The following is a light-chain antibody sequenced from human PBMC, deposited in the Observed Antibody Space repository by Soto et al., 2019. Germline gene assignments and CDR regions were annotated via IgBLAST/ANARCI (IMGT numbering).Light chain of an antibody. J-gene: IGKJ1*01. CDR1: QSVSSSY. V-gene: IGKV3D-20*02. Sequence: EIVLTQSPGTLSLSPGERATLSCRASQSVSSSYLAWYQQKPGQAPRLLIYGASSRATGIPDRFSGSGSGTDLTLTISRLEPEDFAVYYCQLRSNWGTFGQGTKVEIK. CDR3: QLRSNWGT. CDR2: GAS.